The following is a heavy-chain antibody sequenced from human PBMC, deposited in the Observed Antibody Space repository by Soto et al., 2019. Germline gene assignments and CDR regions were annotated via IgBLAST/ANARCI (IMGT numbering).Heavy chain of an antibody. D-gene: IGHD3-9*01. CDR2: ISAYNGNT. Sequence: EASVKVSCKASGYTFTSYGISWARQAPGQGLEWMGWISAYNGNTNYAQKLQGRVTMTTDTSTSTAYMELRSLRSDDTAVYYCARDFTDFDWFSPFDYWGQGTLVTSPQ. J-gene: IGHJ4*02. CDR3: ARDFTDFDWFSPFDY. CDR1: GYTFTSYG. V-gene: IGHV1-18*01.